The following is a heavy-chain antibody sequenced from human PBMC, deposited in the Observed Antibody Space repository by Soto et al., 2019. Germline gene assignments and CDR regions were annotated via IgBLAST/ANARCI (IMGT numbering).Heavy chain of an antibody. CDR1: GFTFASYV. CDR3: ARDQVGMDV. V-gene: IGHV3-23*01. Sequence: HLLESGGGLVQRGGSLRLSCAGSGFTFASYVMTWVRQAPGKGLEWVSSISATGGSTYYAGSVKGRFTISRDNANNSVYLQINSLRAEDTAVYYCARDQVGMDVWGQGTPVTVSS. J-gene: IGHJ6*02. CDR2: ISATGGST.